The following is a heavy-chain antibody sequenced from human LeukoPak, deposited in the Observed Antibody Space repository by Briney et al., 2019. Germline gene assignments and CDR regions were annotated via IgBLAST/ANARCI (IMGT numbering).Heavy chain of an antibody. D-gene: IGHD1-26*01. CDR2: IYPADSDT. J-gene: IGHJ4*02. CDR1: GYSFTNYW. CDR3: ARRGGSYESSFGY. V-gene: IGHV5-51*01. Sequence: GESLKISCKGSGYSFTNYWIGWVRQMPGKGLEWMGIIYPADSDTRYNPSFQGQVTISADKSISTAYLQWSGLKASDTAMYYCARRGGSYESSFGYWGQGTLAIVSS.